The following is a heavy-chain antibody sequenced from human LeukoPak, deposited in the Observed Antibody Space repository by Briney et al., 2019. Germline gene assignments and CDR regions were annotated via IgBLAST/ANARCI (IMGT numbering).Heavy chain of an antibody. D-gene: IGHD2-15*01. CDR3: ARESGGYWTIDYFDY. V-gene: IGHV3-20*04. CDR2: INWNGGST. Sequence: GGSLRLSCAASGFTFDDYGMSWVRQAPGKGLEWASGINWNGGSTGYADSVKGRFTISRDNAKNSLYLQMNSLRAEDTALYYCARESGGYWTIDYFDYWGQGTLVTVSS. J-gene: IGHJ4*02. CDR1: GFTFDDYG.